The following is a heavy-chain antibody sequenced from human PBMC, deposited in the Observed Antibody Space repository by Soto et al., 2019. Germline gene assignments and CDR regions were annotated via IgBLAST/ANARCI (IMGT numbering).Heavy chain of an antibody. CDR2: IYYSGST. J-gene: IGHJ4*02. CDR1: GGSISSSSYY. Sequence: PSETLSLTCTVSGGSISSSSYYWGWIRQPPGKGLEWIGSIYYSGSTYYNPSLKSRVTISVDTSKNQFSLKLSSVTAADTAVYYCARARATIAAAAIFDCRAQRTPVTVSS. CDR3: ARARATIAAAAIFDC. D-gene: IGHD6-13*01. V-gene: IGHV4-39*01.